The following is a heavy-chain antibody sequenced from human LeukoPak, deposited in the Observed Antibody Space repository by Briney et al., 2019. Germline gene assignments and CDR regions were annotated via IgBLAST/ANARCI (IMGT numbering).Heavy chain of an antibody. V-gene: IGHV4-34*01. Sequence: SETLSLTCAVYGGSFSGYYWSWIRQPPGKGLEWIGEINHSGSTNYNPSLKSRVTISVDMSKNQFSLKLSSVTAADTAVYYCATAEYCGGDCYADYWGQGTLVTVSS. CDR1: GGSFSGYY. D-gene: IGHD2-21*02. CDR3: ATAEYCGGDCYADY. CDR2: INHSGST. J-gene: IGHJ4*02.